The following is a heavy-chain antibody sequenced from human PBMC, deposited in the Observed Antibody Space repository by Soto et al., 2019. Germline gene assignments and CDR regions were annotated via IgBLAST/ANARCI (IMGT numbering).Heavy chain of an antibody. Sequence: PGESLKISCKGSGYSFTSYWIGWVRQMPGKGLEWMGIIYPGDSDTRYSPSFQGQVTISADKSISTAYLQWSSLKASDTAMYYCARLPGGVVAVAATGNDAFDIWGQGTMVTVSS. D-gene: IGHD2-15*01. J-gene: IGHJ3*02. CDR3: ARLPGGVVAVAATGNDAFDI. V-gene: IGHV5-51*01. CDR1: GYSFTSYW. CDR2: IYPGDSDT.